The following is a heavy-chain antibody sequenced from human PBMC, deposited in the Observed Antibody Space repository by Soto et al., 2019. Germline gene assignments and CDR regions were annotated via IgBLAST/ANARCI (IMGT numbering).Heavy chain of an antibody. CDR1: GGSISSYY. Sequence: SETLSLTCTVSGGSISSYYWSWIRQPPGKGLEWIGYIYYSGSTNYNPSLKSRVTISVDTSKNQFSLKLSSVTAADTAVYYFARTYYYGIRYFDYWGQGTLVTGSS. CDR3: ARTYYYGIRYFDY. CDR2: IYYSGST. V-gene: IGHV4-59*08. J-gene: IGHJ4*02. D-gene: IGHD3-10*01.